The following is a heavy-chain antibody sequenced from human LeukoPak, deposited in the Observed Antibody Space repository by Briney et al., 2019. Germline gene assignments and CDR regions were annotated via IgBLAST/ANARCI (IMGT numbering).Heavy chain of an antibody. D-gene: IGHD6-19*01. V-gene: IGHV3-21*01. Sequence: GGSLRLSCAASGFTVSTNYMSWVRQAPGKGLEWVSSISSSSSYIYYADSVKGRFTISRDNAKNSLYLQMNSLRAEDTAVYYCARDPTTTTGGWYSDYWGQGTLVTVSS. J-gene: IGHJ4*02. CDR2: ISSSSSYI. CDR3: ARDPTTTTGGWYSDY. CDR1: GFTVSTNY.